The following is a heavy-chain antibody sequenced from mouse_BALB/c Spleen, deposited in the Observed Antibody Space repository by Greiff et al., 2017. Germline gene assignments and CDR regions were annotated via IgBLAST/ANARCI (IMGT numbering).Heavy chain of an antibody. CDR1: GFSLTSYG. V-gene: IGHV2-2*02. J-gene: IGHJ4*01. CDR2: IWSGGST. Sequence: QVQLQQSGPGLVQPSQSLSITCTVSGFSLTSYGVHWVRQSPGKGLEWLGVIWSGGSTDYNAAFISRLSISKDNSKSQAFFKMNSLQANDTAIYYCARNEDWDDYYAMDYWGQGTSVTVSS. CDR3: ARNEDWDDYYAMDY. D-gene: IGHD4-1*01.